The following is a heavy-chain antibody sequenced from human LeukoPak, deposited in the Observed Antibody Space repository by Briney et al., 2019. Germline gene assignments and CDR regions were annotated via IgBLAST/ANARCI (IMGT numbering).Heavy chain of an antibody. CDR3: ARAPIFGVVIHDY. D-gene: IGHD3-3*01. V-gene: IGHV1-2*02. CDR1: GYTFTSYG. J-gene: IGHJ4*02. CDR2: INPNSGGT. Sequence: ASVKVSCKASGYTFTSYGISWVRQAPGQGLEWMGWINPNSGGTNYAQKFQGRVTMTRDTSISTAYMELSRLRSDDTAVYYCARAPIFGVVIHDYWGQGTLVTVSS.